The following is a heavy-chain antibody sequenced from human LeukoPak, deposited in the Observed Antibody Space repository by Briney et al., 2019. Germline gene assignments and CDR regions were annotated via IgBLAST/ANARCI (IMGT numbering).Heavy chain of an antibody. CDR2: ISAYNGNT. V-gene: IGHV1-18*01. J-gene: IGHJ6*03. Sequence: ASVKVSCKASGYTFTSYGISWVRQAPGQGLEWMGWISAYNGNTNYAQKLQGRVTMTTDTSTSTAYMELRSLRSDDTAVYYCARGADAAGYSSSWYDYYYYYMDVWGKGTTVTVSS. D-gene: IGHD6-13*01. CDR3: ARGADAAGYSSSWYDYYYYYMDV. CDR1: GYTFTSYG.